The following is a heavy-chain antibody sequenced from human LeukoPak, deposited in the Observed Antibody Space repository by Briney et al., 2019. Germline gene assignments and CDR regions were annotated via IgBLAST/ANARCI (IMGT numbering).Heavy chain of an antibody. CDR2: INEAGTEE. J-gene: IGHJ4*02. CDR3: ARASAPGTVDY. V-gene: IGHV3-7*01. Sequence: GGSLRLSCAASQFGFSVYWMSWVRQAPGKGLEWVANINEAGTEEFYVESVEGRFTISRDNRKKLLYLQMNSLRVDGTAIYYCARASAPGTVDYWGQGTLVTVSS. CDR1: QFGFSVYW.